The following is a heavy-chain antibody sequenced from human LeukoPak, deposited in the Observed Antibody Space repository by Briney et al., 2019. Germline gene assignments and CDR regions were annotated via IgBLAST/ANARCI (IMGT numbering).Heavy chain of an antibody. CDR1: GFTVSSNY. V-gene: IGHV3-53*01. CDR3: ASAYYYGSGDAFDI. J-gene: IGHJ3*02. Sequence: PGGSLGLSCAASGFTVSSNYMSWVRQAPGKGLEWVSVIYSGGSTYYADSVKGRFTISRDNSKNRLYLQMNSLRAEDTAVYYCASAYYYGSGDAFDIWGQGTMVTVSS. D-gene: IGHD3-10*01. CDR2: IYSGGST.